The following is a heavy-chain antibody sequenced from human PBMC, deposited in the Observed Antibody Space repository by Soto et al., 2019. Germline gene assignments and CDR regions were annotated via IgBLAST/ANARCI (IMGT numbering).Heavy chain of an antibody. D-gene: IGHD3-22*01. V-gene: IGHV3-33*01. CDR1: GFTFSSYG. J-gene: IGHJ6*02. CDR2: IWYDGSNK. CDR3: AREEITMIRGLYYYYGMDV. Sequence: ESGGGVVQPGRSLRLSCAASGFTFSSYGMHWVRQAPGKGLEWVAVIWYDGSNKYYADSVKGRFTISRDNSKNTLYLQMNSLRAEDTAVYYCAREEITMIRGLYYYYGMDVWGQGTTVTVSS.